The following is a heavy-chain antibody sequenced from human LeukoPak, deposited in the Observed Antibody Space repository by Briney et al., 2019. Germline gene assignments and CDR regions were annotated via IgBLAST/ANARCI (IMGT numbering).Heavy chain of an antibody. CDR2: ISYDGSNK. J-gene: IGHJ4*02. CDR1: GFTFSSYA. V-gene: IGHV3-30*04. CDR3: ARDSYGDHAIDY. Sequence: GGSLRLSCAASGFTFSSYAMHWVRQAPGKGLEWVAVISYDGSNKYYADSVKGRFTISRDNSKNTLYLQMNSLRAEDTAVYYCARDSYGDHAIDYWGQGTLVIVSS. D-gene: IGHD4-17*01.